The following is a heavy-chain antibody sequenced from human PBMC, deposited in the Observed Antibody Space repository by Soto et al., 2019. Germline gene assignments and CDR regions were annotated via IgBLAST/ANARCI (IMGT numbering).Heavy chain of an antibody. V-gene: IGHV3-33*01. CDR2: IWYDGSNK. D-gene: IGHD3-10*01. J-gene: IGHJ5*02. CDR1: GFTFSSYG. CDR3: ARESTGSYISWFDP. Sequence: QVQLVESGGGVVQPGRSLRLSCAASGFTFSSYGMHWVRQAPGKGLEWVAVIWYDGSNKYYADSVKGRFTISRDNSKNTLYLQMNSLRAEDTAVYYCARESTGSYISWFDPWGQGTLVTFSS.